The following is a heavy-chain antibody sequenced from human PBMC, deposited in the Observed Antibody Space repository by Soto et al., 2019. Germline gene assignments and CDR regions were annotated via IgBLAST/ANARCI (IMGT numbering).Heavy chain of an antibody. CDR1: GFNLSHPW. J-gene: IGHJ4*02. V-gene: IGHV3-15*01. Sequence: PGGSLRLSCVGSGFNLSHPWMTWVRQAAGKGLEWVGRIKSKTDGGTADYAAPVKGRATISRDDSKNTVYLQMNSLKTEDTAVYYCTTGIYYDILTGYHNVAYWGQGALVTVSS. D-gene: IGHD3-9*01. CDR3: TTGIYYDILTGYHNVAY. CDR2: IKSKTDGGTA.